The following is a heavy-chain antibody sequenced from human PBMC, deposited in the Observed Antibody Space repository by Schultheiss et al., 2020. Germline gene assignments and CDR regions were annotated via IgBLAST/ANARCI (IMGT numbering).Heavy chain of an antibody. J-gene: IGHJ4*02. CDR3: AHRRGGIAAATCFDY. D-gene: IGHD6-13*01. CDR2: IYWDDDK. Sequence: SGPTLVKPTQTLTLTCTFSGFSLSTSGVGVGWIRQPPGKALEWLAVIYWDDDKRYSTSLKTRLTISKDTSKNQVVLTMTNMDPVDTATYYCAHRRGGIAAATCFDYWGQGTLVTVSS. CDR1: GFSLSTSGVG. V-gene: IGHV2-5*02.